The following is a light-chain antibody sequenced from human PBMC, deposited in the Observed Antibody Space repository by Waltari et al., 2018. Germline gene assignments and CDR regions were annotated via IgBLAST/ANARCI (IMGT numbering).Light chain of an antibody. Sequence: EIVMTQSPATLSVSPGERATLSCRASQNVYTNLAWYQQKPGQAPRLLIYGASTRATDIPATFSGSGSGTEFTLTISSLESEDFAIFYYQQYMNWPRTFGQGTKVEIK. CDR1: QNVYTN. CDR2: GAS. J-gene: IGKJ1*01. V-gene: IGKV3-15*01. CDR3: QQYMNWPRT.